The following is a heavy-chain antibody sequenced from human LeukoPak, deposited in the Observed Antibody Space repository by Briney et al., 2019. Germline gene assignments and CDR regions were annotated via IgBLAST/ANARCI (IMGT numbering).Heavy chain of an antibody. CDR1: GFTFSSYG. V-gene: IGHV3-30*03. CDR2: ISYDGSNK. Sequence: PGGSLRLSCAASGFTFSSYGMHWVRQAPGKGLEWVAVISYDGSNKYYADSVKGRFTISRDNSKNTLYLQMNSLRAEDTAVYYCARAREGTAMALKILDYWGQGTLVTVSS. D-gene: IGHD5-18*01. CDR3: ARAREGTAMALKILDY. J-gene: IGHJ4*02.